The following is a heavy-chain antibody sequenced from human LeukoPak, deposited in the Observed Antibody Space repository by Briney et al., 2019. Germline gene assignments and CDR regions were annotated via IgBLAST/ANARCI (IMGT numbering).Heavy chain of an antibody. CDR2: ISAYNGNT. J-gene: IGHJ4*02. CDR3: AREDSSGWYVFDY. CDR1: GYTFSNYG. V-gene: IGHV1-18*01. D-gene: IGHD6-19*01. Sequence: ASVKVSCKASGYTFSNYGISWVRQAPGQGLEWMGWISAYNGNTSYAQKFQGRVTMTTDTSTSTVYMELRTLRSDDTAVYYCAREDSSGWYVFDYWGQGTLVTVSS.